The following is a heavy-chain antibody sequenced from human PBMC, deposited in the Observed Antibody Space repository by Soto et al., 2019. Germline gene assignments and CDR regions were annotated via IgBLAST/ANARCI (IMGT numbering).Heavy chain of an antibody. CDR3: ARGTGSGGSCYPRDY. J-gene: IGHJ4*02. CDR2: IRYDGSNK. D-gene: IGHD2-15*01. Sequence: QVQLVESGGGVVQPGRSLRLSCAASGFTFSSYGMHWVRQAPGKGLEWVAVIRYDGSNKYYADSVKGRFTISRDNSKNTLYLQMNSLRAEDTAVYYCARGTGSGGSCYPRDYWGQGTLVTVSS. V-gene: IGHV3-33*01. CDR1: GFTFSSYG.